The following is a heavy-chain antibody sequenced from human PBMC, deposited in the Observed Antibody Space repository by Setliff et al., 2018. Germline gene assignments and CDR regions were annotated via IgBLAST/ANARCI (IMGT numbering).Heavy chain of an antibody. J-gene: IGHJ4*02. Sequence: SETLSLTCSVSGGSISSHYWSWIRQPPGKGLEWIGNIYYSGSTYYNPSLKSRVTMSVDRSKNQFSLKLSSVTAADTAVYYCARIGDGYNYYFDYWGQGTLVTVSS. CDR2: IYYSGST. CDR3: ARIGDGYNYYFDY. D-gene: IGHD5-12*01. CDR1: GGSISSHY. V-gene: IGHV4-59*08.